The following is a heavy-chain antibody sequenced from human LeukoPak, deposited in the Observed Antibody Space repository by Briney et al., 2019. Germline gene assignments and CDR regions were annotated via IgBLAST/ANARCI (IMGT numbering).Heavy chain of an antibody. D-gene: IGHD1-14*01. CDR3: AREALHRYPPWYYYYYYMDV. CDR1: GGSISSSY. Sequence: SATLSPTCTLAGGSISSSYWSWIRQTPGKGLGWIGYIYYSGSTNYNPSLKSRVTISVDTSKNQFSLKLSSVTAADTAVYYCAREALHRYPPWYYYYYYMDVWGKGTTVTVSS. J-gene: IGHJ6*03. CDR2: IYYSGST. V-gene: IGHV4-59*01.